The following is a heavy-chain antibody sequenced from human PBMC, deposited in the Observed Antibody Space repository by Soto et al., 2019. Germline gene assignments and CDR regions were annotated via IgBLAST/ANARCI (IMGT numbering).Heavy chain of an antibody. CDR1: GFTFSSYW. CDR3: ARAISWDDLYYMDV. Sequence: PGGSLRLSCAASGFTFSSYWMHWVRQAPGKGLVWVSRINSDGSSTSYVDSVKGRFTISRDNAKNSLYLQMNSLRAEDTAVYYCARAISWDDLYYMDVWGKGTTVTVSS. V-gene: IGHV3-74*01. D-gene: IGHD1-1*01. J-gene: IGHJ6*03. CDR2: INSDGSST.